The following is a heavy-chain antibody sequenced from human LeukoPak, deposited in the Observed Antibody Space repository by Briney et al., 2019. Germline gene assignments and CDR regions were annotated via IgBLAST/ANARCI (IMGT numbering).Heavy chain of an antibody. CDR3: AKYPIVAAAAIGPLFDY. Sequence: ASVKVSCKTSGYTFTSYGISWVRQAPGQGLEWMGWISAYNGNTYYAQKLQDRVTMTTDTSTSTVYMELRSLGSDDTAVYYCAKYPIVAAAAIGPLFDYWGQGTLVTVSS. D-gene: IGHD2-2*01. J-gene: IGHJ4*02. V-gene: IGHV1-18*01. CDR2: ISAYNGNT. CDR1: GYTFTSYG.